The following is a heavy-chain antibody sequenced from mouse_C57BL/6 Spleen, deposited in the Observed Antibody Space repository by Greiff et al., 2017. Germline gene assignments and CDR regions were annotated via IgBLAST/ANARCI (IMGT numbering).Heavy chain of an antibody. D-gene: IGHD1-1*01. CDR2: INYDGSST. Sequence: EVKLVESEGGLVQPGRSMKLSCTASGFTFSDYYMAWVRQVPEKGLEWVANINYDGSSTYYLDSLKSRFIISRDNAKNILYLQMSSLKSEDTATYYCARDLGTTVVDWYFDVWGTGTTVTVSS. CDR1: GFTFSDYY. V-gene: IGHV5-16*01. J-gene: IGHJ1*03. CDR3: ARDLGTTVVDWYFDV.